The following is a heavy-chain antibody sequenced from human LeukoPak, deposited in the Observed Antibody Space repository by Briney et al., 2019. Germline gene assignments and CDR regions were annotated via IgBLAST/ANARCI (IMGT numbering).Heavy chain of an antibody. CDR2: IRCSGGST. D-gene: IGHD2-2*01. CDR1: GFTFCSYA. V-gene: IGHV3-23*01. J-gene: IGHJ4*02. Sequence: GVSLRLSCGASGFTFCSYAISGARHAPGKGREGVLAIRCSGGSTYYADSVKGQFNIPRHSPKHTLYLQINSLSAEDRSVFYCAKARRQYCSSSSCAPGYWGQGTLVTVSS. CDR3: AKARRQYCSSSSCAPGY.